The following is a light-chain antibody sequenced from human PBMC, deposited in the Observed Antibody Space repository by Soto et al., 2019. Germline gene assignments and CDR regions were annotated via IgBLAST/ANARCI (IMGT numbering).Light chain of an antibody. J-gene: IGLJ1*01. V-gene: IGLV2-8*01. Sequence: QSALTQPPSASGSPGQSVTISCTGNSNDVGHSSFISWYQQHPGKGPKLTIYEVSKRPSGVLDRFSGSKSGNTACLSVSELQDEDEADYFCNAQADNGKHVFGNGTKLTVL. CDR3: NAQADNGKHV. CDR2: EVS. CDR1: SNDVGHSSF.